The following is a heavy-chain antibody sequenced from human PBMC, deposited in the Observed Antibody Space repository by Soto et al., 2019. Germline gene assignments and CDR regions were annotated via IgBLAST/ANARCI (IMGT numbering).Heavy chain of an antibody. V-gene: IGHV3-7*01. D-gene: IGHD2-8*02. CDR1: GFYFSTYC. J-gene: IGHJ5*02. Sequence: EVQLVESGGGVVQPGGSLRLSCAASGFYFSTYCMSWVRQAPGKGLEWVANIKPDASEKNYVASVKGRFTITADNAKNSPYMQMNSLRVDDAAVYYCARGHTYCTGSIATCHYHWFDPWGQGTLVTVSS. CDR2: IKPDASEK. CDR3: ARGHTYCTGSIATCHYHWFDP.